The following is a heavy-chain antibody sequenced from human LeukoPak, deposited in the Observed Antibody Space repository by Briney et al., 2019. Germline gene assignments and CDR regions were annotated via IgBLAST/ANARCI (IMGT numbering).Heavy chain of an antibody. J-gene: IGHJ6*02. V-gene: IGHV1-69*04. D-gene: IGHD5-18*01. CDR1: GGTFSSSA. Sequence: SVKVSCRTSGGTFSSSAITWVRQAPGQGLEWMGRIIPVLNITTYAQKFQGSVTITADTSTSTVYMELSSLRSEETAVYYCARDQGLTAPPPYGLDVWGQGTTVIVSS. CDR2: IIPVLNIT. CDR3: ARDQGLTAPPPYGLDV.